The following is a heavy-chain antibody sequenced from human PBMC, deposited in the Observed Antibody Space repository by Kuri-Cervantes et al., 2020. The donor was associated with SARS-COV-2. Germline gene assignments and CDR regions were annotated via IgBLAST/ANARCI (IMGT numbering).Heavy chain of an antibody. CDR3: ARNREAWYDWNELDY. Sequence: ASVKVSCKASGYTFSDYYMHWVRQAPGQGLEWMGWINPNSGGTKYAQKFQGRVTMTRDTSMSTAYMELSRLRSDDTAVYYCARNREAWYDWNELDYWGQGTLVTVSS. CDR1: GYTFSDYY. J-gene: IGHJ4*02. CDR2: INPNSGGT. D-gene: IGHD1-1*01. V-gene: IGHV1-2*02.